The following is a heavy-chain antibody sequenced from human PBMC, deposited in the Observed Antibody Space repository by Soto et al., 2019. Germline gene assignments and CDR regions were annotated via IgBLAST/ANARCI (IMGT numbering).Heavy chain of an antibody. CDR1: GFTFSSYG. D-gene: IGHD6-19*01. CDR3: AKDLGQQWLVPPGD. Sequence: QVQLVESGGGVVQPGRSLRFSCAASGFTFSSYGMHWVRQAPGKGLEWVAVISYDGSNKYYADSVKGRFTISRDNSKNTLYLQMNSLRAEDTAVYYCAKDLGQQWLVPPGDWGQGTLVTVSS. V-gene: IGHV3-30*18. CDR2: ISYDGSNK. J-gene: IGHJ4*02.